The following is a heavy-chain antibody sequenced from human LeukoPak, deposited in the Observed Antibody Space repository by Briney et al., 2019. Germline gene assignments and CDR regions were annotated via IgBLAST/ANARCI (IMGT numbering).Heavy chain of an antibody. Sequence: GGSLRLSCAASGFIFSTYTINWVRQAPGKGLEWVSSISSTSTSIYYADSLKGRFTISRDNAKNTLYLQMNSLRAEDTAVYYCACTIFGVILWEQGTLVTVSS. CDR3: ACTIFGVIL. V-gene: IGHV3-21*06. CDR2: ISSTSTSI. J-gene: IGHJ4*02. D-gene: IGHD3-3*01. CDR1: GFIFSTYT.